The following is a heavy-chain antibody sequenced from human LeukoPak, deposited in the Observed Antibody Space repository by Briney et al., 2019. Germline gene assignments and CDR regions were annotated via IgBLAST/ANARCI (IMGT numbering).Heavy chain of an antibody. V-gene: IGHV1-69*05. CDR2: IIPIFGTA. Sequence: SVKVSCKASGGTFSSYAISWVRQAPGQGLEWMGGIIPIFGTANYAQKFQGRVTITTDESTSAAYMELSSLRSEDTAVYYCARDANPKPYCSSTSCPLGDWGLGTLVTVSS. CDR3: ARDANPKPYCSSTSCPLGD. D-gene: IGHD2-2*01. CDR1: GGTFSSYA. J-gene: IGHJ4*02.